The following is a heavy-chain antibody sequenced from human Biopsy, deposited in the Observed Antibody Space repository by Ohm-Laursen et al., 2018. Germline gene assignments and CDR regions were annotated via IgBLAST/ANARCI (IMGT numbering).Heavy chain of an antibody. Sequence: SETLSLTCTVSGDSISSDIYYWVWIRQPPGKGLEWIGNIYNSESTSTYYNLSLKGRVSISVDTSHNQFSLKLTSVTAADTAVYFCARRVSGSGRVDPWGQGTLLTVSS. D-gene: IGHD3-10*01. CDR3: ARRVSGSGRVDP. CDR2: IYNSESTST. CDR1: GDSISSDIYY. J-gene: IGHJ5*02. V-gene: IGHV4-39*01.